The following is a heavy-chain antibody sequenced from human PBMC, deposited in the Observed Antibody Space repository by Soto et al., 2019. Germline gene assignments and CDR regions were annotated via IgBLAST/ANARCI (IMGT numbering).Heavy chain of an antibody. J-gene: IGHJ6*02. CDR3: ARLVADSYWYHYGLGV. V-gene: IGHV2-26*03. CDR2: IFSNNER. CDR1: GFSLTTGRMG. Sequence: QVTLKESGPVLVKATETLTLTCTISGFSLTTGRMGVSWIRQPPGAALEWVAHIFSNNERSYSTSLQSRLSISEDSSQSQVVLTMTNVDPVDTATYFCARLVADSYWYHYGLGVWGQGTTVTVS. D-gene: IGHD2-8*02.